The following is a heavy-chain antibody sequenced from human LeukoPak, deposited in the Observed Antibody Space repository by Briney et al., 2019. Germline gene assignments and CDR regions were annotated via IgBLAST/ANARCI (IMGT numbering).Heavy chain of an antibody. V-gene: IGHV1-18*01. CDR3: ARVQYYYGSGSLTPYNWFDP. D-gene: IGHD3-10*01. J-gene: IGHJ5*02. CDR2: ISAYNGNT. CDR1: GYTFTSYG. Sequence: ASVKVSCKASGYTFTSYGISWVRQAPGQGLEWMGWISAYNGNTNYAQKLQGRVTMTTDTSTSTAYMELRSLRSDDTAVYYCARVQYYYGSGSLTPYNWFDPWGQGTLVTVSS.